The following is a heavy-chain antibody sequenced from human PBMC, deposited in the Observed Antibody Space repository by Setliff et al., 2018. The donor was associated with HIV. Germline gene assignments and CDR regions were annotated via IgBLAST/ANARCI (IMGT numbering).Heavy chain of an antibody. D-gene: IGHD6-19*01. CDR3: ARNQGDSSGWYAGDY. J-gene: IGHJ4*01. V-gene: IGHV1-46*01. CDR2: INPSGAGT. CDR1: GYIFSNYY. Sequence: ASVKVSCKPSGYIFSNYYLHWVRQGPGQGLEWMGLINPSGAGTSYAQKFEGRVTMTRDTSTSTVYTDLRNLRSEDTAVYYCARNQGDSSGWYAGDYWGHGTLVTVSS.